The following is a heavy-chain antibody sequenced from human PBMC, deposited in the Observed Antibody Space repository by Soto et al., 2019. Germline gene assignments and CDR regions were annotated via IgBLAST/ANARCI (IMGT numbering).Heavy chain of an antibody. V-gene: IGHV4-30-2*01. CDR3: ARHDGNYDRSFDY. CDR2: IYHSGST. D-gene: IGHD5-12*01. J-gene: IGHJ4*02. CDR1: GGSISSGGYS. Sequence: SETLSLTCAVSGGSISSGGYSWSWIRQPPGKGLEWIGYIYHSGSTYYNPSLKSQVTISVDTSKNQFSLKLSSVTAADTAVYDCARHDGNYDRSFDYWGQGTLVTVSS.